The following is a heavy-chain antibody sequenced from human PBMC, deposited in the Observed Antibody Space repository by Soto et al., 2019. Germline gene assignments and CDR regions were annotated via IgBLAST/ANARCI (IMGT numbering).Heavy chain of an antibody. V-gene: IGHV3-23*05. CDR2: IDNSGGIT. J-gene: IGHJ4*02. CDR1: GFTFSTYA. Sequence: PGGSLRLSCAASGFTFSTYAMSWVRQAPGKGLEWVSTIDNSGGITYYADSVKGRFTISRDNSKNTLYLQMNSLRAEDMAVYYCAKGGYNYGFLFDCWGQGTLVTVSS. CDR3: AKGGYNYGFLFDC. D-gene: IGHD5-18*01.